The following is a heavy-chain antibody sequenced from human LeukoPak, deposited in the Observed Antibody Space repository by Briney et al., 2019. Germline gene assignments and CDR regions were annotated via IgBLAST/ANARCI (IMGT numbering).Heavy chain of an antibody. D-gene: IGHD5-12*01. Sequence: GGSLRLSCAASGFTFRNSAMHWVRQAPGKGLEWVALIYSGGSTYYADSVKGRFTISRDNSKNTLYLQMNSLRAEDTAVYYCARGPSGYRNTGGQGTLVTVSS. J-gene: IGHJ4*02. CDR2: IYSGGST. V-gene: IGHV3-66*01. CDR3: ARGPSGYRNT. CDR1: GFTFRNSA.